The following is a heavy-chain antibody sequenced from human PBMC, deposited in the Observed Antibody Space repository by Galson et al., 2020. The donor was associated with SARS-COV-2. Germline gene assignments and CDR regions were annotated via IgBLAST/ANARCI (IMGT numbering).Heavy chain of an antibody. CDR3: VRGEVQTLDY. Sequence: SVKVSCKASGGTFSSSDVNWVRQAPGQGLEWLGGVIHVFHTATYAQKFQGRVTITADEPTTTAYMELTSLRSDDTAVYFCVRGEVQTLDYWGQGTLVTVSS. CDR1: GGTFSSSD. V-gene: IGHV1-69*13. CDR2: VIHVFHTA. D-gene: IGHD1-1*01. J-gene: IGHJ4*02.